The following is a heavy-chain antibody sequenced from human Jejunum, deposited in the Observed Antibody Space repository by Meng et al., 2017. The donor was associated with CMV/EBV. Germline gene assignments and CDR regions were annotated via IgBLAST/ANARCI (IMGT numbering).Heavy chain of an antibody. V-gene: IGHV3-74*01. CDR3: GRGNYYAVDV. CDR1: GLAFSACR. J-gene: IGHJ6*02. CDR2: IIGDGTTT. Sequence: CAASGLAFSACRMHWVHQVAGKGLVWVSHIIGDGTTTTYADSVKGRFTISRDNAKNTLYLQMNSLRVEDTGVYYCGRGNYYAVDVWGQGTTVTVSS.